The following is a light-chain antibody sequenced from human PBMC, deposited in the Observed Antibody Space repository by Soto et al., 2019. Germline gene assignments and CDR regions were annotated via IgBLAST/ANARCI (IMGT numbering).Light chain of an antibody. CDR2: AAS. CDR3: QQLNSYPLIT. V-gene: IGKV1-9*01. CDR1: QGISSY. J-gene: IGKJ5*01. Sequence: DIQLTQSPSFLSASVGDRVTITCRASQGISSYLAWYQQKPGKAPKLLIYAASTLQSGVPSRFSGSGSGTEFPLTISSLQPEDFATYYCQQLNSYPLITVGQGTRLEIK.